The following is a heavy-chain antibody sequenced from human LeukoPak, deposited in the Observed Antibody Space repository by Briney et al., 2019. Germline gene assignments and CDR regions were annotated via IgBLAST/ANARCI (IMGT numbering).Heavy chain of an antibody. CDR1: GFTFSSYW. D-gene: IGHD3-10*01. Sequence: GGSLRLSCAASGFTFSSYWMSWVRQAPGKGLEWVANIKQDGSEKYYVDSVKGRLTISRDNAKNSLYLQMSSLRAEDTAVYYCARTYYYASGSYWPWGQGTLVTVSS. J-gene: IGHJ4*02. V-gene: IGHV3-7*03. CDR3: ARTYYYASGSYWP. CDR2: IKQDGSEK.